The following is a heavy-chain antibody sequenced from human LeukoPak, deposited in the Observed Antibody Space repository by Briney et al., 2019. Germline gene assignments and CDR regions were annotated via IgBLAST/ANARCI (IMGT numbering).Heavy chain of an antibody. CDR1: GFTVSSND. CDR3: AKDSGTSPYYYYMDV. Sequence: PGGSLRLSCAASGFTVSSNDMSWVRQAPGKGLEWVSVIYSGGSTYYADSVKGRFTISRDNSKNTLYLQMNSLRAEDTAVYYCAKDSGTSPYYYYMDVWGKGTTVTVSS. J-gene: IGHJ6*03. D-gene: IGHD1-14*01. V-gene: IGHV3-53*05. CDR2: IYSGGST.